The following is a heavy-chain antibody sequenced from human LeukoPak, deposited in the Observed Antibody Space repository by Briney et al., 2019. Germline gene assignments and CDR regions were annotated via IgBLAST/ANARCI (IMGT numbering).Heavy chain of an antibody. V-gene: IGHV3-7*01. Sequence: GGSLRLSCAASGFSFGTYWMSWVRQAPGKGLEWVANIKQDGSEKYYVDSVKGRFTISRDNAKNSLFLQMNSLRAEDTAVYYCARDLIVGTTYFDYWGQGTLVTVSS. CDR2: IKQDGSEK. CDR1: GFSFGTYW. CDR3: ARDLIVGTTYFDY. J-gene: IGHJ4*02. D-gene: IGHD1-26*01.